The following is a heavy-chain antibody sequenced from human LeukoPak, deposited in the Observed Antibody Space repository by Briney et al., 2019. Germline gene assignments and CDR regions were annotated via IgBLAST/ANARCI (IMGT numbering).Heavy chain of an antibody. CDR1: GFTFSTYS. J-gene: IGHJ6*02. CDR2: ISSRNSYI. V-gene: IGHV3-21*01. Sequence: GGSLRLSCAASGFTFSTYSMHWVRQAPGKGLEWVSCISSRNSYIYYADSVKGRFTISRDDAKNSLYLQMNSLRAEDTAVYYCARVLAGSYYHYYALDVWGQGTTVTVSS. D-gene: IGHD6-19*01. CDR3: ARVLAGSYYHYYALDV.